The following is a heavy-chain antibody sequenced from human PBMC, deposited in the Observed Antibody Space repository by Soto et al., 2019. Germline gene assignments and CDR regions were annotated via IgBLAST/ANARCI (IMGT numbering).Heavy chain of an antibody. Sequence: GGSLRLSCAASGFTFSDYYMSWIRQAPGKGLEWVSYISSSGSTIYYADSVKGRFTISRDNAKNSLYLQMNSLRAEDTAVYYCARDLGGITIFGVAASGNDAFDIWGQGTMVTVSS. CDR2: ISSSGSTI. CDR1: GFTFSDYY. J-gene: IGHJ3*02. V-gene: IGHV3-11*01. CDR3: ARDLGGITIFGVAASGNDAFDI. D-gene: IGHD3-3*01.